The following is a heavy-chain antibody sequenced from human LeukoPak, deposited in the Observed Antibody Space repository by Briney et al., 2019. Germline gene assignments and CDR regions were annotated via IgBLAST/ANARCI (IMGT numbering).Heavy chain of an antibody. V-gene: IGHV3-30-3*01. J-gene: IGHJ4*02. CDR3: ARDQPVQIGLFDY. CDR2: ISYDGSNK. Sequence: GRSLRLSCAASGFTFSSYAMHWVRQAPGKGLEWVAVISYDGSNKYYADSVKGRFTISRDNSKNTLYLQMNSLRAEDTAVYYCARDQPVQIGLFDYWGQGTLVTVSS. D-gene: IGHD1-1*01. CDR1: GFTFSSYA.